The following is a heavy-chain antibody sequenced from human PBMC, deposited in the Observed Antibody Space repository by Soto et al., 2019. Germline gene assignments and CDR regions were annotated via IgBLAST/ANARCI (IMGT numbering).Heavy chain of an antibody. J-gene: IGHJ4*02. CDR2: IYYSGST. D-gene: IGHD1-1*01. CDR1: GGSISSSSYY. Sequence: SETLSLTCTVSGGSISSSSYYWGWIRQPPGKGLEWIGSIYYSGSTYYNPSLKSRVTISVDTSKNQFSLKLSSVTAADTAVYYCARLEPLADYYFDYWGQGTLVTVSS. V-gene: IGHV4-39*01. CDR3: ARLEPLADYYFDY.